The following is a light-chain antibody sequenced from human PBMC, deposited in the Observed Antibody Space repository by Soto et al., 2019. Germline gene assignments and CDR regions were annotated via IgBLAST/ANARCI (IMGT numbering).Light chain of an antibody. CDR3: QQYNNRPPCP. J-gene: IGKJ1*01. CDR1: ASVSNK. CDR2: GVS. V-gene: IGKV3-15*01. Sequence: IVVTQCPAALSVSPGGRATLSWKTSASVSNKFAWYQQTPGQARRLLIYGVSQRASGIAGRFSGSGSRKEFPTTISSLQSEDSAVYYRQQYNNRPPCPFGQGTKVDIK.